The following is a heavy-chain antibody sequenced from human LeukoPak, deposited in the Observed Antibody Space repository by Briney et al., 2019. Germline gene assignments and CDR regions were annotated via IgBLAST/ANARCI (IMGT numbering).Heavy chain of an antibody. D-gene: IGHD3-3*01. J-gene: IGHJ6*03. CDR3: ARASGETYYDFWSGYYYYYMDV. CDR2: IIPIFGTA. Sequence: GASVKVSCKASGGTFSSYAISWVRQAPGQGLEWMGGIIPIFGTANYAQKFQGRVTITADKSTSTAYMELSSLRSEDTAVYYCARASGETYYDFWSGYYYYYMDVWGKGTPVTVSS. V-gene: IGHV1-69*06. CDR1: GGTFSSYA.